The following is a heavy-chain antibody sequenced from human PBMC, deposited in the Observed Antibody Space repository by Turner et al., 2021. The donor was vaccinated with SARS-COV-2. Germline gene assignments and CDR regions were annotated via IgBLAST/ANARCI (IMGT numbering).Heavy chain of an antibody. CDR3: AGEVVVLTTTHYGMDV. V-gene: IGHV4-39*01. CDR2: IYYSGST. D-gene: IGHD1-26*01. Sequence: QLQLPESGPGLVQPSETRSLTCTVSGGSISSSSYYWGWIRQPPGKGLEWIGSIYYSGSTYDNPSLKSRVTISVDTSKNQFSLKLSSVTAADTAVYYCAGEVVVLTTTHYGMDVWGQGTTVTVSS. CDR1: GGSISSSSYY. J-gene: IGHJ6*02.